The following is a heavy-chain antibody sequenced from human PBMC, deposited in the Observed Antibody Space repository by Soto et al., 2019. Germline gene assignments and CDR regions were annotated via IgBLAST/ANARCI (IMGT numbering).Heavy chain of an antibody. CDR2: TNSDGSDT. CDR1: GFTFSSYW. J-gene: IGHJ4*02. V-gene: IGHV3-74*01. CDR3: ARDRGWSLLDY. D-gene: IGHD5-12*01. Sequence: GGSLRLSCAASGFTFSSYWMYWVRQAPGKGLVWVSRTNSDGSDTSYADCVKGRFTISRDNAKNTLYLQMNSLRAEDTAVYYCARDRGWSLLDYWGQGTLVTVSS.